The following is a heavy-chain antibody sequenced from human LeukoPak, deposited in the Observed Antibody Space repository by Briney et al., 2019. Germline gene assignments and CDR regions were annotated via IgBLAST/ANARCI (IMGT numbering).Heavy chain of an antibody. D-gene: IGHD6-13*01. J-gene: IGHJ4*02. CDR2: IRSKAYGGTT. Sequence: GGSLRLSCTASGFTFGDYAMSWFRQAPGKGVEGVGFIRSKAYGGTTEYAASVKGRFTISRDDSKSIAYLQMNSLKTEDTAVYYCTRASGIAAAGPFDYWGQGTLVTVSS. CDR1: GFTFGDYA. CDR3: TRASGIAAAGPFDY. V-gene: IGHV3-49*03.